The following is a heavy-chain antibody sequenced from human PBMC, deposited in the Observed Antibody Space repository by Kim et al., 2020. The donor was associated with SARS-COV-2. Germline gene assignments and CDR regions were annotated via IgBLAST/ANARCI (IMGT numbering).Heavy chain of an antibody. Sequence: GGSLRLSCAASGFTFSSYEMNWVRQAPGKGLEWVSYISSSGSTIYYADSVKGRFTISRDNAKNSLYLQMNSLRAEDTAVYYCARGGTEDIVVVVAAIDAFDIWGQGTMVTVSS. D-gene: IGHD2-15*01. CDR3: ARGGTEDIVVVVAAIDAFDI. CDR2: ISSSGSTI. J-gene: IGHJ3*02. CDR1: GFTFSSYE. V-gene: IGHV3-48*03.